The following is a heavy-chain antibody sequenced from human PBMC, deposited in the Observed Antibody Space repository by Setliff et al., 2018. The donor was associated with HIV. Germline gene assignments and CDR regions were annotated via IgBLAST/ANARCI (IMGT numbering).Heavy chain of an antibody. Sequence: KPSETLSLTCAVYGGSFSGYFWTWIRQPPQKRLEWIGEINHGGDTNYNPSLKSRVTISVDTSKNQFSLKLSSVTAADTAVYYCARVGDFYDGSVHYSVLDAFDMWGQGTKVTVSS. CDR2: INHGGDT. V-gene: IGHV4-34*01. D-gene: IGHD3-22*01. CDR3: ARVGDFYDGSVHYSVLDAFDM. J-gene: IGHJ3*02. CDR1: GGSFSGYF.